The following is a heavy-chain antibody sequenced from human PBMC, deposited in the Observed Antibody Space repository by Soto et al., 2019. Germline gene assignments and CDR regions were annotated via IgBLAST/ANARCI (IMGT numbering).Heavy chain of an antibody. V-gene: IGHV4-34*01. D-gene: IGHD3-22*01. CDR1: GGSFSGYY. CDR3: ARGGAYYDSSGYHLDY. Sequence: SETLSLTCAVYGGSFSGYYWSWIRQPPGKGLEWIGEINHSGSTNYNPSLKSRVTISVDTSKNQFSLKLSSVTAADTAVHYCARGGAYYDSSGYHLDYWGQAILVTVST. J-gene: IGHJ4*02. CDR2: INHSGST.